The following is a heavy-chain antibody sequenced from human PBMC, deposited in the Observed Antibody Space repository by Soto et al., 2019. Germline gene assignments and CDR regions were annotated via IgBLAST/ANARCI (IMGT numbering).Heavy chain of an antibody. CDR3: TRHRAAAGKAYYYGMDV. D-gene: IGHD6-13*01. Sequence: PVGSLRLSCAASGFTFSGSAMHWVRQASGKGLEGVGRIRRKAKSYATAYAASVKGRFTISRDDSKNTAYLQMNSLKTEDTAVYYCTRHRAAAGKAYYYGMDVWGQGTTVPVSS. J-gene: IGHJ6*02. CDR2: IRRKAKSYAT. CDR1: GFTFSGSA. V-gene: IGHV3-73*01.